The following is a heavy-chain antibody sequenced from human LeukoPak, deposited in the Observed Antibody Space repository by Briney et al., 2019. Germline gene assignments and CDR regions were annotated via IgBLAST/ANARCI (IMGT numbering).Heavy chain of an antibody. J-gene: IGHJ4*02. V-gene: IGHV3-21*01. CDR3: ARDPSTIYNSGSYGDY. Sequence: GGSLRLSCAASGFTLSSYSMNWVRQAPGKGLEWVSSISSSSSYIYYADSVKGRFTISRDNAKNSLYLQMNSLRAEDTAVYYCARDPSTIYNSGSYGDYWGQGTLVTVSS. CDR2: ISSSSSYI. CDR1: GFTLSSYS. D-gene: IGHD1-26*01.